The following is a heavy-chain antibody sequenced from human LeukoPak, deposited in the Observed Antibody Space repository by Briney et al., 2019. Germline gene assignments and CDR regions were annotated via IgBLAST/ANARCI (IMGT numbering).Heavy chain of an antibody. J-gene: IGHJ6*04. Sequence: GASVTFSCKASGGTFSSYAISWVRQAPGQGLEWMGGSIPIFGTANYAQKFQGRVTITADESTSTAYMELCSLRSEDTAVYYCARVPAALGGYYYYGMDVWGKGTTVTVSS. D-gene: IGHD2-2*01. CDR2: SIPIFGTA. V-gene: IGHV1-69*13. CDR1: GGTFSSYA. CDR3: ARVPAALGGYYYYGMDV.